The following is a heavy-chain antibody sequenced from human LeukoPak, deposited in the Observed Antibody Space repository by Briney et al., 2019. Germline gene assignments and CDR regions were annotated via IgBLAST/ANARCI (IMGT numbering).Heavy chain of an antibody. Sequence: ASVKVSCKASGYTFTGYYTHWVRQAPGQGLEWMGWINPNSGGTNYAQKFQGRVTMTRDTSISTAYMELSRLRSDDTAVYYCARTEATVTTLGAFDIWGQGTMVTVSS. CDR3: ARTEATVTTLGAFDI. CDR1: GYTFTGYY. D-gene: IGHD4-17*01. V-gene: IGHV1-2*02. CDR2: INPNSGGT. J-gene: IGHJ3*02.